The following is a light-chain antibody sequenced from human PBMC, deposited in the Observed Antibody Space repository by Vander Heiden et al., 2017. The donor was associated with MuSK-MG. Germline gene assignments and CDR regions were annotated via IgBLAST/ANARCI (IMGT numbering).Light chain of an antibody. CDR3: SSYTSSTSLV. V-gene: IGLV2-14*03. J-gene: IGLJ1*01. Sequence: QSALTQSASVSGSPGQSITISCTGSSSDIGGYNYVSWYQHHPGKAPKLMIYDVSHRPSGISDRFSGSKSGSSASLTISGLQAEDEADYYCSSYTSSTSLVFGTGTKVTVL. CDR2: DVS. CDR1: SSDIGGYNY.